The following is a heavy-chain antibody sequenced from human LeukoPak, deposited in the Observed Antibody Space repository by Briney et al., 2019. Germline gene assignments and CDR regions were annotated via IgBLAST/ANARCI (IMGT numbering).Heavy chain of an antibody. CDR1: GFPFGDYH. Sequence: GGSLRLSCTVSGFPFGDYHMTWFRQAPGKGLEWVGGIRSKAYGETTQYAASVKGRFSISRDDSKSIAYLQMNSLRTEDTAVYYCTRDGRGSNFDYWGQGTLDTVSS. V-gene: IGHV3-49*03. J-gene: IGHJ4*02. CDR2: IRSKAYGETT. CDR3: TRDGRGSNFDY. D-gene: IGHD2-15*01.